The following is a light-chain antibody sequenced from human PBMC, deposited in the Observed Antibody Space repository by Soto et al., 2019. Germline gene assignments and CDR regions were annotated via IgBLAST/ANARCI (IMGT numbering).Light chain of an antibody. CDR2: AAS. CDR1: QTISSY. CDR3: QQSYSMPRT. Sequence: DIQMTQSPSSLSASVGDRVTITCRASQTISSYLNWYQQKPGKAPKLLIYAASSLQSGVPSRFSGSGSGTDFTLTISSLQPEDFATYYCQQSYSMPRTFGQGTKVETK. V-gene: IGKV1-39*01. J-gene: IGKJ1*01.